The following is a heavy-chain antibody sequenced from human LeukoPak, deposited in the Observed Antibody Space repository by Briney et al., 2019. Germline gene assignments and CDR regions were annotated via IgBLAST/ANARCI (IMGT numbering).Heavy chain of an antibody. D-gene: IGHD3-10*01. CDR3: ARKVRGVYHFDY. CDR1: GYTFTSYY. Sequence: GASVKVSCKVSGYTFTSYYMHWVRQAPGQGLEWMGWINTDTWNPTYAQGLTGRFVFSLDTSVSTAYLQISSLTADDTAIYYCARKVRGVYHFDYWGQGTLVTVSS. J-gene: IGHJ4*02. V-gene: IGHV7-4-1*02. CDR2: INTDTWNP.